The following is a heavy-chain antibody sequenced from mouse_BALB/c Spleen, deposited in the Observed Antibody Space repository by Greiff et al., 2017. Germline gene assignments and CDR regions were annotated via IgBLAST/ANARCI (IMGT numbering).Heavy chain of an antibody. CDR3: ARNGGRLHWYFDV. D-gene: IGHD1-2*01. CDR1: GFSLTSYG. Sequence: VMLVESGPGLVQPSQSLSITCTVSGFSLTSYGVHWVRQSPGKGLEWLGVIWSGGSTDYNAAFISRLSISKDNSKSQVFFKMNSLQANDTAIYYCARNGGRLHWYFDVWGAGTTVTVSS. CDR2: IWSGGST. V-gene: IGHV2-2*02. J-gene: IGHJ1*01.